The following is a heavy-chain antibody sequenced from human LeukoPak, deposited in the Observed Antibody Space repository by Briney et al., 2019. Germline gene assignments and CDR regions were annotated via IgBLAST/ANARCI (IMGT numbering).Heavy chain of an antibody. J-gene: IGHJ6*02. CDR2: IRASGSTT. V-gene: IGHV3-23*01. CDR1: GFRFNSYA. CDR3: AKGLAEAPHYSYYGLGV. Sequence: GGSLRLSCEASGFRFNSYAMSWVRQAPGKGLEWVSTIRASGSTTYYADSAKGRITISRDNSKNTVYLQINGLRAEDMATYYCAKGLAEAPHYSYYGLGVWGQGTPVAVSS.